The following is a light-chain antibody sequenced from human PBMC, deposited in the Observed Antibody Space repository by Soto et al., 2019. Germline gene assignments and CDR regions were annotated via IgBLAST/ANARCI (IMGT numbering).Light chain of an antibody. J-gene: IGKJ1*01. Sequence: EIVMTQSPATLSVSPGGRATLSCRASQSISDTLAWYQQKPGQAPRLLIYGASRRATGFPARFSGSGSGTDFTLTISSLQSEDFAVYYCQQYDYWPWTFGQGTKVEI. V-gene: IGKV3-15*01. CDR2: GAS. CDR3: QQYDYWPWT. CDR1: QSISDT.